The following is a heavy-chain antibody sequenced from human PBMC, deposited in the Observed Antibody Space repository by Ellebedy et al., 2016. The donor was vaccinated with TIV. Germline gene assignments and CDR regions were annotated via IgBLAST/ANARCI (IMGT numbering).Heavy chain of an antibody. Sequence: MPSETLSLTCTVSGGSISSSSYYWGWIRQPPGKGLEWIGSIYYSGSTYYNPSLKSRVTISVDTSKNPFSLKLSSVNAADTAVYYCARRLAAAGTGWFDPWGQGTLVTVSS. V-gene: IGHV4-39*01. D-gene: IGHD6-13*01. CDR3: ARRLAAAGTGWFDP. CDR1: GGSISSSSYY. J-gene: IGHJ5*02. CDR2: IYYSGST.